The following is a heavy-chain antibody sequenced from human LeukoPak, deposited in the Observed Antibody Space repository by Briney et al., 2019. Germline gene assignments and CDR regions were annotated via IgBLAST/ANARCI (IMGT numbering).Heavy chain of an antibody. CDR3: ARVDGYYDSSGYYY. J-gene: IGHJ4*02. CDR2: IIPIFGIA. Sequence: EASVKLSCKASGGTFSSYAISWVRQAPGQGLEWMGRIIPIFGIANYAQKFQGRVTITADKSTSTAYMELSSLRSEDTAVYYCARVDGYYDSSGYYYWGQGTLVTVSS. CDR1: GGTFSSYA. V-gene: IGHV1-69*04. D-gene: IGHD3-22*01.